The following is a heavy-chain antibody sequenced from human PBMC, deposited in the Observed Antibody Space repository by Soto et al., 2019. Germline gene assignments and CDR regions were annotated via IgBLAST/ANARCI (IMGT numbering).Heavy chain of an antibody. V-gene: IGHV2-5*02. CDR1: GFSLSTTEVG. D-gene: IGHD1-1*01. CDR3: AHSKKDISTIWDAFDI. J-gene: IGHJ3*02. CDR2: IYWDDDK. Sequence: QITLKESGPTLVKPTQTLTLTCTFSGFSLSTTEVGVGWIRQPPGKALEWLALIYWDDDKRYSPSLKSRLTITKDPSKNQVVLTMTNMDPVDTATYYCAHSKKDISTIWDAFDIWGQGTMVTVSS.